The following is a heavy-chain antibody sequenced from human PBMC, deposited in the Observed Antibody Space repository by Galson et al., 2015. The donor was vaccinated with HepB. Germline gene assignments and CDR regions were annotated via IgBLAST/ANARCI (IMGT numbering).Heavy chain of an antibody. D-gene: IGHD2-15*01. J-gene: IGHJ3*02. V-gene: IGHV1-18*04. CDR1: GYTFTTYG. CDR2: ISAYSGNT. CDR3: TRAPRGIVVVRGTMGLLGDI. Sequence: SVKVSCKASGYTFTTYGISWVRQAPGQGLEWMGWISAYSGNTNYAQKLQGRVSMTTDTSTSTAYMELRSLRSDDTAVYFCTRAPRGIVVVRGTMGLLGDIWGQGTMVTVSS.